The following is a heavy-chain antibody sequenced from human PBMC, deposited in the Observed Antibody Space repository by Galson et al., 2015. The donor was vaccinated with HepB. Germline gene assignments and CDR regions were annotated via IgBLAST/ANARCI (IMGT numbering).Heavy chain of an antibody. CDR1: GYSFTSYW. CDR2: IDPSDSYT. Sequence: GAEVKKPGESLRISCKGSGYSFTSYWISWVRQMPGKGLEWMGRIDPSDSYTNYSPSFQGHVTISADKSISTAYLQWSSLKASDTAMYYCARHVKYYDSSGYYYYYYYGMDVWGQGTTVTVSS. D-gene: IGHD3-22*01. V-gene: IGHV5-10-1*01. J-gene: IGHJ6*02. CDR3: ARHVKYYDSSGYYYYYYYGMDV.